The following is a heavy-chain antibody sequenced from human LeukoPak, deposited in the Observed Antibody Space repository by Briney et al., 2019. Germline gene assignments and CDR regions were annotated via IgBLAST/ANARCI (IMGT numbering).Heavy chain of an antibody. Sequence: ESLKISCQGSGYSFTHYWIGWVRQMPGKGLECMGIIYPGDSDTRYSPSFQGQVTISADKSISTAYLQWSSLKASDTAMYYCARLYSSKGPEYWGQGTLVTVSS. CDR2: IYPGDSDT. CDR3: ARLYSSKGPEY. D-gene: IGHD6-13*01. CDR1: GYSFTHYW. J-gene: IGHJ4*02. V-gene: IGHV5-51*01.